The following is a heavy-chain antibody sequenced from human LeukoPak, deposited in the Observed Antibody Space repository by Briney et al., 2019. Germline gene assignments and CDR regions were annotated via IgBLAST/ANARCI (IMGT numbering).Heavy chain of an antibody. CDR3: AHEYYYYGSGSTEWGS. Sequence: ASVKVSCKASGYTFTGYYMHWVRQAPGQGLEWMGWINPNSGGTNYAQKFQGRVTMTRDTSISTAYMELSRLRSDDTAVYYCAHEYYYYGSGSTEWGSWGQGTLVTVSS. J-gene: IGHJ4*02. D-gene: IGHD3-10*01. CDR1: GYTFTGYY. V-gene: IGHV1-2*02. CDR2: INPNSGGT.